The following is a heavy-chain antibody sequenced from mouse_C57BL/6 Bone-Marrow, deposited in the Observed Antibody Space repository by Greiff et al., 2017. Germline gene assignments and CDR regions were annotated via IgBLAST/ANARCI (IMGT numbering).Heavy chain of an antibody. CDR3: TEYGSSFDY. J-gene: IGHJ2*01. CDR2: IDPETGGT. Sequence: QVQLQQSGAELVRPGASVTLSCKASGYTFTDYEMHWVKQTPVHGLEWIGAIDPETGGTAYNQKFKGKAILTADKSSSTAYMELRSLTSEDSAVYYCTEYGSSFDYWGQGTTRTVSS. CDR1: GYTFTDYE. D-gene: IGHD1-1*01. V-gene: IGHV1-15*01.